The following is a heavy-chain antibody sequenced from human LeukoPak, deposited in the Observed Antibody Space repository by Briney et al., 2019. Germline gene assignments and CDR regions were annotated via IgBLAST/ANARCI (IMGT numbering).Heavy chain of an antibody. J-gene: IGHJ5*02. CDR3: ARDSVYDSNFYSP. Sequence: ASVKVSCKASGYTFTSYGVSWVRQAPGQSLEWMGWISAYNGNTNYAQKLQGRVTMTTDTSTSTAYMELRSLRSDDTAVYYCARDSVYDSNFYSPWGQGTLVTVSS. D-gene: IGHD4-11*01. CDR2: ISAYNGNT. V-gene: IGHV1-18*01. CDR1: GYTFTSYG.